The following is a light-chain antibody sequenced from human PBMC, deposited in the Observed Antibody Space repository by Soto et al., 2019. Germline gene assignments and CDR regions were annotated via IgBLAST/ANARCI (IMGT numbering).Light chain of an antibody. CDR3: GSKAGSDKHVV. Sequence: QSALSQPPSASGSPGQSVTISCSGISIDIRDSNYVSWYQQHPGKAPKPVVSEVTKRPSGVPDRFSGSRSGTTAFLTISGLQTEDEADYYCGSKAGSDKHVVFGGGTKLTVL. V-gene: IGLV2-8*01. CDR2: EVT. CDR1: SIDIRDSNY. J-gene: IGLJ2*01.